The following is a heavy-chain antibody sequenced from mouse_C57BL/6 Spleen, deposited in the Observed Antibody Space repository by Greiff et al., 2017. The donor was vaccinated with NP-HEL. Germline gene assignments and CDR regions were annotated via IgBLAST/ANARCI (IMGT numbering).Heavy chain of an antibody. CDR2: INYDGSST. Sequence: EVQLVESEGGLVQPGSSMKLSCTASGFTFSDYYMAWVRQVPEKGLEWVANINYDGSSTYYLDSLKSRFIISRDNAKNILYLQMSSLKSEDTATYYCARRGYGSSWDYWGQGTTLTVSS. CDR1: GFTFSDYY. J-gene: IGHJ2*01. CDR3: ARRGYGSSWDY. V-gene: IGHV5-16*02. D-gene: IGHD1-1*01.